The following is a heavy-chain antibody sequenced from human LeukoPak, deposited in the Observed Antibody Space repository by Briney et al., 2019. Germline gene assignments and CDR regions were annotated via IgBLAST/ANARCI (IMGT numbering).Heavy chain of an antibody. CDR1: GYTFTSYG. D-gene: IGHD3-3*01. Sequence: ASVKVSCKASGYTFTSYGISWVRQAPGQGDEWMGWISAYNGNTNYAQKLQGRVTMTTDTSTSTAYMELRSLRSDDTAVYYCARDGRFLESLLYPFDYWGQGTLVTVSS. CDR2: ISAYNGNT. CDR3: ARDGRFLESLLYPFDY. J-gene: IGHJ4*02. V-gene: IGHV1-18*01.